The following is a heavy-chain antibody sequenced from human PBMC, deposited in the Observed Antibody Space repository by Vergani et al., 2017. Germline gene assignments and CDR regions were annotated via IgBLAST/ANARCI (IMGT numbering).Heavy chain of an antibody. V-gene: IGHV4-34*01. CDR2: INHSGST. CDR1: GGSFSGYY. Sequence: QVQLQQRGAGLLKPSETLSLTCAVYGGSFSGYYWSWIRQPPGKGLEWIGEINHSGSTNYNPSLKSRVTISVDTSKNQFSLKLSSVTAADTAVYYCASSMYNWFDPWGQGTLVTVSS. CDR3: ASSMYNWFDP. J-gene: IGHJ5*02.